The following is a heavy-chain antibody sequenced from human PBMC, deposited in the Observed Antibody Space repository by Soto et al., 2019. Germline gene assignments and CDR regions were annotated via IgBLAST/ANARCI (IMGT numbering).Heavy chain of an antibody. CDR2: IIPIFGTA. Sequence: ASVKVSCKASGGTFSSYAISWVRQAPGQGLEWMGGIIPIFGTANYAQKFQGRVTITADKSTSTAYMELSSLRSEDTAVYYCAGGNWNYRYYYYYGMDVWGQGTTVTVSS. CDR1: GGTFSSYA. V-gene: IGHV1-69*06. CDR3: AGGNWNYRYYYYYGMDV. J-gene: IGHJ6*02. D-gene: IGHD1-7*01.